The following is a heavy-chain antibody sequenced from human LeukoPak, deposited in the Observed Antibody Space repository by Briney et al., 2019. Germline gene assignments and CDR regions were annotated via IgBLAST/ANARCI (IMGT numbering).Heavy chain of an antibody. J-gene: IGHJ4*02. V-gene: IGHV4-61*02. CDR1: GGSISSGSYY. CDR2: IYNSGST. CDR3: ARERHYYDSSGQTEYYFDY. D-gene: IGHD3-22*01. Sequence: SQTLSLTCTVSGGSISSGSYYWRWIRQPAGKGLEWIGRIYNSGSTNYNPSLNSRVTISVDTSKNQFSLKLSSVTAADTAVYYCARERHYYDSSGQTEYYFDYWGQGTLVTVSS.